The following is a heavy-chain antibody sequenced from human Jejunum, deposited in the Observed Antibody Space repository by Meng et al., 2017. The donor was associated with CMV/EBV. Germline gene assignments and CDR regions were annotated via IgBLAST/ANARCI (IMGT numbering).Heavy chain of an antibody. CDR3: VRDAGWFHFDY. CDR2: IKEDGGQK. D-gene: IGHD2-15*01. CDR1: GFSFSTDW. Sequence: AAAGFSFSTDWGTWVRQAPGKGLEWLANIKEDGGQKNYVDSLKGRFTISRDNAKNSLYLQMNTLRADDTAVYYCVRDAGWFHFDYWGQGTRVTVSS. J-gene: IGHJ4*02. V-gene: IGHV3-7*01.